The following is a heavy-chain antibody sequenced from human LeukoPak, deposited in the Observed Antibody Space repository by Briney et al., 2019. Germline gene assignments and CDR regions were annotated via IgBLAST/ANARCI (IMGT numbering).Heavy chain of an antibody. J-gene: IGHJ4*02. Sequence: PGGTLRLSCAASGFTFSTYGMNWVRQAPGRGLEWVSGVSPSGDITYYADSVKGRFTISRDNSKNTVYLQMNNVRAEDTAVYYCARDIDNGDYVVYWGQGTLVTVSS. D-gene: IGHD4-17*01. V-gene: IGHV3-23*01. CDR3: ARDIDNGDYVVY. CDR2: VSPSGDIT. CDR1: GFTFSTYG.